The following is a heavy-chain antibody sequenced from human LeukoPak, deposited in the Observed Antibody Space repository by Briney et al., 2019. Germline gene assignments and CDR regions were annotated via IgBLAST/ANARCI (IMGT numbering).Heavy chain of an antibody. D-gene: IGHD6-6*01. V-gene: IGHV3-33*06. Sequence: GGSLRLSCAASGFTFSSYGMHWVRQAPGKGLEWVAVIWYDGSNKYYADSVKGRFTISRDNSKNTLYLQMNSLRAEDTAVYYCAKDATIAPRLVDYWGQGTLVTVSS. CDR1: GFTFSSYG. J-gene: IGHJ4*02. CDR2: IWYDGSNK. CDR3: AKDATIAPRLVDY.